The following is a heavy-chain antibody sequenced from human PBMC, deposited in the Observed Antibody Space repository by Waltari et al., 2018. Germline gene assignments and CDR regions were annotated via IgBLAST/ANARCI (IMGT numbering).Heavy chain of an antibody. V-gene: IGHV3-23*01. CDR2: ISGSGGST. CDR3: AKDRGWDIVVVPAATYFDY. Sequence: EVQLLESGGGLVQPGGSLRLSCAASGFTFSSYAMSWVRQAPGKGLEWVSAISGSGGSTYYADAVKGRFTISRDNSKNTLYLQMNSLRAEDTAVYYCAKDRGWDIVVVPAATYFDYWGQGTLVTVSS. D-gene: IGHD2-2*01. CDR1: GFTFSSYA. J-gene: IGHJ4*02.